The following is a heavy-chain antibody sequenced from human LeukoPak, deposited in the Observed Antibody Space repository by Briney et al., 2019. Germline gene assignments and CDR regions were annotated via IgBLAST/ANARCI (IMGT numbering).Heavy chain of an antibody. D-gene: IGHD6-19*01. CDR1: GFTFSSYA. J-gene: IGHJ4*02. CDR2: ITATGDTA. Sequence: GGSLRLSCAASGFTFSSYAMSWIRQAPGKGLEWVAIITATGDTAYYADSVKGRFTISRGNSRNTVYMQMDSLRAEDTAIYYCAGDRNSDWYSPLDYWGQGSQVTVSP. CDR3: AGDRNSDWYSPLDY. V-gene: IGHV3-23*01.